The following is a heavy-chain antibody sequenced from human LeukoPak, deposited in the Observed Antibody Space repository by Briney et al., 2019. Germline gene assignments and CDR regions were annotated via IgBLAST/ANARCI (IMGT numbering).Heavy chain of an antibody. D-gene: IGHD3/OR15-3a*01. Sequence: PGGSLRLSCAAAGFTLSTYDMHWVRHVTGKGLEWVSVIGTAGDTYYAGSVQGRFTISRESAKNSLYLQMNSLRAGDTAVYYCARGTGTYFDYWGQGTLVIVSS. CDR2: IGTAGDT. CDR3: ARGTGTYFDY. V-gene: IGHV3-13*01. CDR1: GFTLSTYD. J-gene: IGHJ4*02.